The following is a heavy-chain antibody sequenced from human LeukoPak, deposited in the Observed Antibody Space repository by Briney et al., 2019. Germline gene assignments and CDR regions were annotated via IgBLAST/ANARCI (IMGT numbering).Heavy chain of an antibody. CDR3: AIRYSGSYNDY. V-gene: IGHV5-51*01. CDR1: GYSFTDYW. CDR2: IYPGDPDT. J-gene: IGHJ4*02. D-gene: IGHD1-26*01. Sequence: GESLKISCKGSGYSFTDYWIGWVRQMPGKGLEWMGIIYPGDPDTRYSPSFQGQVTISADKSISTAYVQWSSLKASDTAMYYCAIRYSGSYNDYWGQGTLVTVSS.